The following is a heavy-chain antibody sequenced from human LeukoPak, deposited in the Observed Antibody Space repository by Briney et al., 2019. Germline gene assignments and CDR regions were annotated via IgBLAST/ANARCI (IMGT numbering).Heavy chain of an antibody. Sequence: GGSLRLSCTASGFTFSRYAMHWVRQAPGKGLEWVAVIWYDGSSKYYADSVKGRFTISRDNSKNTLYLEMNSLRAEDTALYYCAKVYYDGSGSYYPFDYWGQGTLVTVSS. CDR1: GFTFSRYA. CDR2: IWYDGSSK. CDR3: AKVYYDGSGSYYPFDY. D-gene: IGHD3-10*01. V-gene: IGHV3-33*08. J-gene: IGHJ4*02.